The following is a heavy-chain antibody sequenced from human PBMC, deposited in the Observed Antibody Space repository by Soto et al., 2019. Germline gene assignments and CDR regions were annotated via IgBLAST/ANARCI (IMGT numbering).Heavy chain of an antibody. CDR3: ARDLPYYYDSSGYYFGY. J-gene: IGHJ4*02. CDR1: GFTFSSYW. Sequence: PGGSLRLSCAASGFTFSSYWMHWVRQAPGKGLVWVSRINSDGSSTSYADSVKGRFAISRDNAKNTLYLQMNSLRAEDTAVYYCARDLPYYYDSSGYYFGYWGQGTLVTVSS. CDR2: INSDGSST. V-gene: IGHV3-74*01. D-gene: IGHD3-22*01.